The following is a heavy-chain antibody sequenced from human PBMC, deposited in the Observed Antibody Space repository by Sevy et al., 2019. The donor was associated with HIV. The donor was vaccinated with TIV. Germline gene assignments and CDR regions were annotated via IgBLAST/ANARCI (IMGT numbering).Heavy chain of an antibody. CDR3: VSLFLSYRSGWSYFDY. V-gene: IGHV3-66*02. CDR2: IFSSGST. D-gene: IGHD6-19*01. CDR1: GFTVNDKY. J-gene: IGHJ4*02. Sequence: GGSLRLSCAISGFTVNDKYIIWVRQAPGMGLEWVSVIFSSGSTYYADSAKGRFTISRDNSKNTVYLQMNSVRAEDTAVYYCVSLFLSYRSGWSYFDYWGQSTLVTVSS.